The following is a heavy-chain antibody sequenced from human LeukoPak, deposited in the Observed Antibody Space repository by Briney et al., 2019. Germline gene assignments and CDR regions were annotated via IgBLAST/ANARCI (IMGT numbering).Heavy chain of an antibody. CDR2: INHSGST. V-gene: IGHV4-34*01. CDR1: GGSFSGYY. Sequence: SETLSLTCAVYGGSFSGYYWSWIRQPPGKGLEWIGEINHSGSTNYNPSLKSRVTISVDTSKNQFSLKLSSVTAADTVVYYCARQKAVRGVKSYYYYYMDVWGKGTTVTISS. D-gene: IGHD3-10*01. CDR3: ARQKAVRGVKSYYYYYMDV. J-gene: IGHJ6*03.